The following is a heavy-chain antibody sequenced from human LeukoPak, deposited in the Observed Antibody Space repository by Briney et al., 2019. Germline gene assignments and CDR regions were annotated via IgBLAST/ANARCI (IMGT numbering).Heavy chain of an antibody. CDR3: ARHSSYYGNFDY. V-gene: IGHV4-39*01. CDR2: IYHSGSS. J-gene: IGHJ4*02. D-gene: IGHD3-10*01. CDR1: GGSISCSSYY. Sequence: SETLSLACTVSGGSISCSSYYWGWLRQPPGKGLEWLGSIYHSGSSYYNPSLKSRVTISVDTSKNQFSLKLSSVTAADTAVYYCARHSSYYGNFDYWGQGTLVTVSS.